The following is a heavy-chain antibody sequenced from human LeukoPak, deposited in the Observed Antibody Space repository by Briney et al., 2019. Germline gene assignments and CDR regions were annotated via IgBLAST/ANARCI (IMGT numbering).Heavy chain of an antibody. J-gene: IGHJ4*02. Sequence: GSLRLSCAASGFTFSSYGMHWIREPPGKGLEWIGSIYYSGSTYYNPSLKSRVTISVDTSKNQFSLELSSVTAADTAVYYCARHGTVTTLFDYWGQGTLVTVSS. CDR3: ARHGTVTTLFDY. CDR2: IYYSGST. V-gene: IGHV4-39*01. D-gene: IGHD4-17*01. CDR1: GFTFSSYG.